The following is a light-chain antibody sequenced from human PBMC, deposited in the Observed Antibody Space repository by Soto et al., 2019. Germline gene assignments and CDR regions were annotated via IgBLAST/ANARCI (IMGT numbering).Light chain of an antibody. V-gene: IGLV1-40*01. CDR3: QSYDSSLRLAV. CDR2: VSR. CDR1: SSNIGAGYD. J-gene: IGLJ3*02. Sequence: QSVLTQPPSVSGAPGQRVTISCSGSSSNIGAGYDVHWYQQLPGTAPRLLIYVSRNRPSGVPDRFSGSKSGTSASLAITGLQIDDEADYYCQSYDSSLRLAVFGGGTKLNVL.